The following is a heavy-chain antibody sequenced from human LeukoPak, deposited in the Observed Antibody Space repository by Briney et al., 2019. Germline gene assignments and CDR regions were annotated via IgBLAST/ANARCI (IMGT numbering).Heavy chain of an antibody. D-gene: IGHD3-3*01. J-gene: IGHJ4*02. CDR2: IHPDGTEK. V-gene: IGHV3-7*01. Sequence: GGSLRLSCAAPGLTFANYWMHWVRQAPGKGLESVAYIHPDGTEKYYMESLRGRFAISRDNAKNSLYLQMSNLRDEDTAVYYCTSRYDFWSGYFQGYSFDFWGQGSLVTVSS. CDR3: TSRYDFWSGYFQGYSFDF. CDR1: GLTFANYW.